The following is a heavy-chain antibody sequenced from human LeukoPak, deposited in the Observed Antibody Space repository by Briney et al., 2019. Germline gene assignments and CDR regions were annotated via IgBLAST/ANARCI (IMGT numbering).Heavy chain of an antibody. CDR2: ISAYNGNT. Sequence: ASVKVSCKASGYTFTSYGISWVRQAPGQGVEWMGWISAYNGNTNYAQKLQGRVTMTTDTSTSTAYMELRSLRSDDTAVYYCERDSSGYHFDYWGQGTLVTVSS. V-gene: IGHV1-18*01. J-gene: IGHJ4*02. D-gene: IGHD3-22*01. CDR1: GYTFTSYG. CDR3: ERDSSGYHFDY.